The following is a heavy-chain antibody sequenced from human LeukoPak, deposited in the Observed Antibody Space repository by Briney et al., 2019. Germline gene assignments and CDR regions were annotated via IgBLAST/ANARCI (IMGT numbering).Heavy chain of an antibody. Sequence: GGPLRLSCAAPGITFKSNAMTWVPQAPGKALDWVSAFSGTSGITYSADSVKGRFPFPTDNSKDPLYLQMNSLRAEDTAGYYCAKDQERDHYYGSGSGYWGQETLVTVSS. J-gene: IGHJ4*02. V-gene: IGHV3-23*01. CDR2: FSGTSGIT. CDR1: GITFKSNA. D-gene: IGHD3-10*01. CDR3: AKDQERDHYYGSGSGY.